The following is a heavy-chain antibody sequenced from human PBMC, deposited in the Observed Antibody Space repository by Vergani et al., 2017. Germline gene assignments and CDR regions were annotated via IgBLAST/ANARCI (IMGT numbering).Heavy chain of an antibody. CDR3: ATGAGPFDI. CDR1: GAPISYWC. V-gene: IGHV4-4*07. Sequence: QVQMQESGPGLVKTSETLSLTCSASGAPISYWCWSWLRQPAGKGLEWIGRLCPSGSTNYKPSLKSRVTMSIDTSKNQFSLKLTSVTAAETAVYYCATGAGPFDIWGQGTLVTVSS. D-gene: IGHD7-27*01. J-gene: IGHJ4*02. CDR2: LCPSGST.